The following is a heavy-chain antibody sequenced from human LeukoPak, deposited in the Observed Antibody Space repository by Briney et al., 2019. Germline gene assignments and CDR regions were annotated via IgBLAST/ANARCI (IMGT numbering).Heavy chain of an antibody. CDR1: GGFISSYY. D-gene: IGHD5-18*01. V-gene: IGHV4-59*01. Sequence: SETLSLTCTVSGGFISSYYWSWIRQPPGKGLGWIGYIYYSGSTNYNPSLKSRVTISVDTSKNQFSLKLSSVTAADTAVYYCARGAGYPTAFDIWGQGTMVTVSS. CDR2: IYYSGST. CDR3: ARGAGYPTAFDI. J-gene: IGHJ3*02.